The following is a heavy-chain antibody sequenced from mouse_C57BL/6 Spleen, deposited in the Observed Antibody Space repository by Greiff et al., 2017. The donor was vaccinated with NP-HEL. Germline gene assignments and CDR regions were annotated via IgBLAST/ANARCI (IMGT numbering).Heavy chain of an antibody. CDR2: INPSNGRT. V-gene: IGHV1S81*02. CDR1: GYTLTSYW. CDR3: ARLLINFDY. D-gene: IGHD2-1*01. J-gene: IGHJ2*01. Sequence: QVQLQQPGAELVNPGASVNLSCKASGYTLTSYWMHWVKQRPGQGLERIGEINPSNGRTNYNEKFKSKATLTVDKSSSTAYMQLSSPTSEDSAVYYCARLLINFDYWGQGTNLSVSS.